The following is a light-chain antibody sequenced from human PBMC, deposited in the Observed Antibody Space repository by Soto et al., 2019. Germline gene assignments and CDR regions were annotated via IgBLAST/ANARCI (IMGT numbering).Light chain of an antibody. CDR2: GAS. Sequence: EIVMTQSPATLSVSPGETATLSCRASQTISGTLAWYQQKPGQAPRLLIHGASTRAPGFPARFSSSGSGTDFTLTISSLQSEDFAVYYCQQYDNWPWTFGQGTKVDI. CDR1: QTISGT. J-gene: IGKJ1*01. V-gene: IGKV3-15*01. CDR3: QQYDNWPWT.